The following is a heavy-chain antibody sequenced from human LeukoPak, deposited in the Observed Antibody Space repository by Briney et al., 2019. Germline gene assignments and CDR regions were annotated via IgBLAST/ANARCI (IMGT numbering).Heavy chain of an antibody. Sequence: ASVKVSCKASGYTFTPHDINWVRQATGQGLEWLGWMSPNSGDTGYAQNFQGRVTMTSDSSISTAYMELSSLRSEDTAIYYCVRTPPNWGFDYWGQGTLVTVSS. CDR2: MSPNSGDT. J-gene: IGHJ4*02. CDR3: VRTPPNWGFDY. D-gene: IGHD7-27*01. V-gene: IGHV1-8*01. CDR1: GYTFTPHD.